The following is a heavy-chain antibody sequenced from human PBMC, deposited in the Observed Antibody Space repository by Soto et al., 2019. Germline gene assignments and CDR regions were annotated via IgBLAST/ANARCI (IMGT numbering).Heavy chain of an antibody. J-gene: IGHJ6*02. CDR1: RATFSSYA. CDR3: ARKGYYYGMDV. CDR2: IIPIFGTA. Sequence: GASVKVSFTPSRATFSSYAISWVRQAPGQGLEWMGGIIPIFGTANYAQKFQGRGTITADESTSTAYMELSSLRSEDTAVYYCARKGYYYGMDVWGQGTTVTVSS. V-gene: IGHV1-69*13.